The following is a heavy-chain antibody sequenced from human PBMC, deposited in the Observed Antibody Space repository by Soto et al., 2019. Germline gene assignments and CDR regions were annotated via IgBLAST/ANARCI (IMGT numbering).Heavy chain of an antibody. Sequence: SETLSLTCTVSGGPISSGGYYWSWIRQHPGKGLEWIGYIFYSGSTYYNPSLKSRVSISVDTSKNQFSLKLSSVTAADTAVFYCERGTLTPHFDYWGQGALVTVSS. CDR1: GGPISSGGYY. CDR3: ERGTLTPHFDY. V-gene: IGHV4-31*03. D-gene: IGHD7-27*01. J-gene: IGHJ4*02. CDR2: IFYSGST.